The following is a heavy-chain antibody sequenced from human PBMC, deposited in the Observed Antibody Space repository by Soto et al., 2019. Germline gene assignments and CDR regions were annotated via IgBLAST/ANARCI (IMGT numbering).Heavy chain of an antibody. D-gene: IGHD6-19*01. J-gene: IGHJ6*02. CDR1: GYTFTSYG. V-gene: IGHV1-18*01. Sequence: ASVKVSCKASGYTFTSYGISWVRQAPGQGLEWMGWISAYNGNTSYAQKLQGRVTMTTAPSTSTAYMERRSLRSEDTAAYYCARSRRAVAGTGQYYYYEMDVGGQCTTVTVSS. CDR2: ISAYNGNT. CDR3: ARSRRAVAGTGQYYYYEMDV.